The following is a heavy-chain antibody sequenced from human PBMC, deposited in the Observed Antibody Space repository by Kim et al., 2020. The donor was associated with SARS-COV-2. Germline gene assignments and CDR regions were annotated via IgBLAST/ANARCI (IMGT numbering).Heavy chain of an antibody. V-gene: IGHV4-34*01. J-gene: IGHJ5*01. CDR2: INHSGST. CDR3: ARGRALDIVVVPAAMDNW. D-gene: IGHD2-2*01. CDR1: GGSFSGYY. Sequence: SETLSLTCAVYGGSFSGYYWSWIRQPPGKGLEWIGEINHSGSTNYNPSLKSRVTISVDTSKNQFSLKLSSVTAADTAVYYCARGRALDIVVVPAAMDNW.